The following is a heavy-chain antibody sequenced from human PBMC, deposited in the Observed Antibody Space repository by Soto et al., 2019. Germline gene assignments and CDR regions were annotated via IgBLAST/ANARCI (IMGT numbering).Heavy chain of an antibody. CDR3: AKDRMYYDFWSGYSMNHWFDP. CDR1: GFTFSSYA. D-gene: IGHD3-3*01. V-gene: IGHV3-23*01. Sequence: GGSLRLSCAASGFTFSSYAMSWVRQAPGKGLEWVSAISGSGGSTYYADSVKGRFTISRDNSKNTLYLQMNSLRAEDTAVYYCAKDRMYYDFWSGYSMNHWFDPWGQGTLVTVSS. J-gene: IGHJ5*02. CDR2: ISGSGGST.